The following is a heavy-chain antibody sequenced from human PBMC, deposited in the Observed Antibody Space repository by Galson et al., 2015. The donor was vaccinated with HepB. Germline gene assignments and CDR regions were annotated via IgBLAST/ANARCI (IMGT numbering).Heavy chain of an antibody. D-gene: IGHD1-26*01. V-gene: IGHV3-7*01. CDR3: ARAPTGSGKYYYFDY. Sequence: SLRLSCAASGFTFSSYWMTWVRQAPGKGLEWVANIKQDGSEIYYVDSVKGRFTISRDNAKNSLYLHMNSLRAEDTGVYYCARAPTGSGKYYYFDYWGQGTPVTGSS. CDR1: GFTFSSYW. J-gene: IGHJ4*02. CDR2: IKQDGSEI.